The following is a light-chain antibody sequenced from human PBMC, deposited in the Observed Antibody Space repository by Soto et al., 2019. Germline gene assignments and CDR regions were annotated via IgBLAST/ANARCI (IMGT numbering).Light chain of an antibody. CDR1: SSDVGAYNY. Sequence: QSALTQPPSVSGSPGQSVTISCTGTSSDVGAYNYVCWYQQHPGKAPKLIISEVTKRPSGVPDRFSGSKSGNTASLTVTGLQAEDEADYYCSSYAGSNNPWVFGGGTQLTVL. CDR3: SSYAGSNNPWV. J-gene: IGLJ3*02. CDR2: EVT. V-gene: IGLV2-8*01.